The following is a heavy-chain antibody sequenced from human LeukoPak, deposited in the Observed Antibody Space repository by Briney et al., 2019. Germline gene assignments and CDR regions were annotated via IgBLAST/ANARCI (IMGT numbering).Heavy chain of an antibody. V-gene: IGHV1-3*01. CDR1: GYTFTSYA. CDR2: INAGNGNT. Sequence: ASVKVSCKASGYTFTSYAMHWVRQAPGQRLEWMGWINAGNGNTKYSQKFKGRVTITRDTSASTAYMELSSLRAEDTAVYYCARDNSSGWYKDYYFDYWGQGTLVTVSS. CDR3: ARDNSSGWYKDYYFDY. D-gene: IGHD6-19*01. J-gene: IGHJ4*02.